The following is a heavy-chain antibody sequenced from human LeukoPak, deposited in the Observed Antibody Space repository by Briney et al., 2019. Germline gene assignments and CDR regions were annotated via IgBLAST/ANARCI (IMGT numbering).Heavy chain of an antibody. V-gene: IGHV3-21*01. CDR2: ISSSSSYI. CDR3: ARGGMIYYDSSGYYYFDY. D-gene: IGHD3-22*01. J-gene: IGHJ4*02. CDR1: GCTFSSYS. Sequence: GGSLRLSCAASGCTFSSYSMNWVRQAPGKGLEWVSSISSSSSYIYYADSVEGRFTISRDNAKNSLYLQMNGLRAEDTAVYYCARGGMIYYDSSGYYYFDYWGQGTLVTVSS.